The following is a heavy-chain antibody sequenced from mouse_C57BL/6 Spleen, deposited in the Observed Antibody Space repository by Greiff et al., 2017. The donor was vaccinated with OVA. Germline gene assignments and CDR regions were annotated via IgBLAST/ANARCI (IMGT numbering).Heavy chain of an antibody. CDR3: ARRGAYGSYAMDY. CDR2: IHPNSGST. D-gene: IGHD2-2*01. Sequence: QVQLQQSGAELVKPGASVKLSCKASGYTFTSYWMHWVKQRPGQGLEWIGMIHPNSGSTNYNEKFKSKATLTVDKSSSTAYMQLSSLTSEDSAVYYCARRGAYGSYAMDYWGQGTSVTVSS. CDR1: GYTFTSYW. J-gene: IGHJ4*01. V-gene: IGHV1-64*01.